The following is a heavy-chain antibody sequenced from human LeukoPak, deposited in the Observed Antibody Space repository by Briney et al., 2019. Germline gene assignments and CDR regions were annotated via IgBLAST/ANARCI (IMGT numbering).Heavy chain of an antibody. V-gene: IGHV1-18*01. CDR3: ARDLPPSYDSSGYYIDY. CDR1: GYTFTSYG. CDR2: ISAYNGNT. Sequence: ASVKVSCKASGYTFTSYGISWVRQAPGQGLEWMGWISAYNGNTNYAQKLQGRVTMTTDTSTSTAYMELRSLRSDDTAVYYCARDLPPSYDSSGYYIDYWGQGTLVTVSS. D-gene: IGHD3-22*01. J-gene: IGHJ4*02.